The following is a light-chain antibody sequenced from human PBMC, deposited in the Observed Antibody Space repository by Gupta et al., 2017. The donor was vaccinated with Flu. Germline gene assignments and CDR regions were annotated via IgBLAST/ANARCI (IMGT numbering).Light chain of an antibody. J-gene: IGKJ3*01. CDR2: LGS. V-gene: IGKV2-28*01. CDR3: RQALQTPRT. Sequence: EIVMTQSPLSLPVTPGEPASISCRSSQSLLHSNGQNYLDWYVQRPGQSPQLLIYLGSERASGVPDRFSGSGSGTDFTLKISRVEAEDVGIYYCRQALQTPRTFGHGTKVDIK. CDR1: QSLLHSNGQNY.